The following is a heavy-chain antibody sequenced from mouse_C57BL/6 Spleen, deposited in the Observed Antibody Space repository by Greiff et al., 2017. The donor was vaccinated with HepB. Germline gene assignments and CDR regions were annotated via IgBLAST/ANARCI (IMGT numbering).Heavy chain of an antibody. CDR1: GYAFSSSW. V-gene: IGHV1-82*01. D-gene: IGHD2-4*01. J-gene: IGHJ2*01. Sequence: VQLQQSGPELVKPGASVKISCKASGYAFSSSWMNWVKQRPGKGLEWIGRIYPGDGDANYNGKFKGKATLTADKSSSTAYMQLSSLTSEDSAVYFCARSRAPYYDYDGYYFDYWGQGTTLTVSS. CDR2: IYPGDGDA. CDR3: ARSRAPYYDYDGYYFDY.